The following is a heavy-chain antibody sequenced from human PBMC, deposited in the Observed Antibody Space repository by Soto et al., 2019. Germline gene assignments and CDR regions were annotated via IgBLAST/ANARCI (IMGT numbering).Heavy chain of an antibody. Sequence: SETLSLTCTVSGGSISSYYWSWIRQPPGKGLEWIGYIYYSGSTNYNPSLKSRVTISVDTSKNQFSLKLSSVTAADTAVYYCARAGGRDGYNYWGQGTLVTVSS. CDR3: ARAGGRDGYNY. CDR1: GGSISSYY. D-gene: IGHD5-12*01. J-gene: IGHJ4*02. CDR2: IYYSGST. V-gene: IGHV4-59*01.